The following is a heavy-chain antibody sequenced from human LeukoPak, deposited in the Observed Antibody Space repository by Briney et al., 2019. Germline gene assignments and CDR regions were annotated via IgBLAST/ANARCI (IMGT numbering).Heavy chain of an antibody. D-gene: IGHD7-27*01. Sequence: WASVKVSCKASGYTFTGYYMHWVRQAPGQGLEWMGWINPNSGGTNSAQKFQGRVTMTRDTSISTAYMELSRLRSEDMAVYYCARFGQLGTFDYWGQGTLVTVSS. J-gene: IGHJ4*02. V-gene: IGHV1-2*02. CDR1: GYTFTGYY. CDR2: INPNSGGT. CDR3: ARFGQLGTFDY.